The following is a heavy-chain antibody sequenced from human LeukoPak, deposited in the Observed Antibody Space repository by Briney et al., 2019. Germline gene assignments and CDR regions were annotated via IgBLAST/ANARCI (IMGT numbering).Heavy chain of an antibody. Sequence: ASVKVSCKASGYTFSNYYIHWVRQAPGQGLEWMGIIGGSTNYAQKFQGRVTMTRDTSTSTVYMELSSLRSEDTAVYYCARVRDGYIDAYDIWGQGTMVTVHS. V-gene: IGHV1-46*01. J-gene: IGHJ3*02. D-gene: IGHD5-24*01. CDR1: GYTFSNYY. CDR2: IGGST. CDR3: ARVRDGYIDAYDI.